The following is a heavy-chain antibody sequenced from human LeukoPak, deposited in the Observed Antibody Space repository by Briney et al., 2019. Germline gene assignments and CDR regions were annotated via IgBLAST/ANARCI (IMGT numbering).Heavy chain of an antibody. J-gene: IGHJ5*02. CDR1: GGSLSSYY. CDR2: IYTSGST. Sequence: SETLSLTCTVSGGSLSSYYWSWIRQPPGKGLEWIGYIYTSGSTNYNPSLKSRVTISVDTSKNQFSLKLSSVTAADTAVYYCARMSFGGLMLKTNWFDGWGQGTLVTVSS. V-gene: IGHV4-4*09. D-gene: IGHD3-16*01. CDR3: ARMSFGGLMLKTNWFDG.